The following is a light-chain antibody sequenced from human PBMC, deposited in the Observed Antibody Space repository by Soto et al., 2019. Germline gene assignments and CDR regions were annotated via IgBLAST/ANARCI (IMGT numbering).Light chain of an antibody. CDR3: QQYNNLLGT. Sequence: EIEMTQSPATLSVSPGERATLSCRASQSVSNNLAWYQQKPGQAPRLLIYGASTRATGIPARFSGSGSGTEFAITISSLQSEDFAVYYCQQYNNLLGTFGQGTKLEIK. J-gene: IGKJ2*01. CDR1: QSVSNN. V-gene: IGKV3-15*01. CDR2: GAS.